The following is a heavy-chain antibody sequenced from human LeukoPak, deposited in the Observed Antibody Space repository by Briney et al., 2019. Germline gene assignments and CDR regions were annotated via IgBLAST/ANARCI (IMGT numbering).Heavy chain of an antibody. J-gene: IGHJ2*01. V-gene: IGHV3-23*01. CDR2: IYGGGTNT. CDR1: GFSFSSFA. CDR3: AKDIEVAITGHYFDL. D-gene: IGHD3-22*01. Sequence: GGSLRLSCGGSGFSFSSFAMTWVRRAPGKGLEGGSTIYGGGTNTFYADSVKGRFTISRDNSKTTLFLQMNSLRAEDTALYYCAKDIEVAITGHYFDLWGRGTLVAVSS.